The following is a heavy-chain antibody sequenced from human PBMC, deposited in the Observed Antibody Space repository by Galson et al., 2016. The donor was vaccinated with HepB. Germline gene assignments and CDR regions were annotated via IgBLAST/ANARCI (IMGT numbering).Heavy chain of an antibody. CDR1: GYTYTNNG. D-gene: IGHD6-13*01. CDR3: ARDRDAALDY. V-gene: IGHV1-18*01. CDR2: ISAHSGNT. J-gene: IGHJ4*02. Sequence: SVKVSCKASGYTYTNNGISWVRQAPGQGLEWMGWISAHSGNTNYAQKFQGRLTLTKDTSASTVCMELRSLRFDDTAMYYCARDRDAALDYWGQGALVTVSS.